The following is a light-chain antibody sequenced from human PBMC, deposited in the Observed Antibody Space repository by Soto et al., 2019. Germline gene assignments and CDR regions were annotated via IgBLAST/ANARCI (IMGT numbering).Light chain of an antibody. CDR2: AAS. J-gene: IGKJ1*01. V-gene: IGKV3-15*01. CDR3: QQYNKWPRT. CDR1: QSVSSN. Sequence: ETVMTQSPATLSVSPGERATISCRASQSVSSNLAWYQQKPGQSPRLLIYAASTRSTGIPARFSGSGSATDFTLTISSMESEDFAIYYCQQYNKWPRTFGQGTKVDVK.